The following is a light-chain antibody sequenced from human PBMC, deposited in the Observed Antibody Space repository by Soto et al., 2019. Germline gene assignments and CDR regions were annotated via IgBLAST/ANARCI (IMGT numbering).Light chain of an antibody. V-gene: IGKV2-28*01. Sequence: DIVMTQSPLSLPVTPGEPASISCRSSQSLLHSNGYNSLDWCLQKPGQSPQLLISLGSNRSSGVPEPFRGSGSGTAFTLKISRVEAEDVGVYYCVEDLQSPLTFGPGTKVDSK. CDR1: QSLLHSNGYNS. CDR3: VEDLQSPLT. CDR2: LGS. J-gene: IGKJ3*01.